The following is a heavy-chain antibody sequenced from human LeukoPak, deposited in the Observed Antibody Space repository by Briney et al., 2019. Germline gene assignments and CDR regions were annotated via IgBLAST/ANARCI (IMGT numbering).Heavy chain of an antibody. V-gene: IGHV3-23*01. CDR2: ISGSGGST. J-gene: IGHJ4*02. CDR1: GFTFSSYA. CDR3: AKGGYYGSGSYLDY. Sequence: PGGSLRLSCAASGFTFSSYAMSWVRQAPGKGLEWVSAISGSGGSTYYADSVKGRFTISRDNSKSTLYLQMNSLRAEDTAVYYCAKGGYYGSGSYLDYWGQGTLVTVSS. D-gene: IGHD3-10*01.